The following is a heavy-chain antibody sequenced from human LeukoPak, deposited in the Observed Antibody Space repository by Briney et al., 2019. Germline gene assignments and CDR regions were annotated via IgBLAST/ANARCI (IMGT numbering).Heavy chain of an antibody. D-gene: IGHD5-18*01. J-gene: IGHJ4*02. Sequence: GGSLRLSCAASGFTFSSYSMNWVRQAPGKGLEWVSSISSSSSYIYYAASGKGRFTISRDNAKNSLYLQMNSLRAEDTAVYYCARDGDHTAGWDYWGQGTLVTVSS. V-gene: IGHV3-21*01. CDR3: ARDGDHTAGWDY. CDR1: GFTFSSYS. CDR2: ISSSSSYI.